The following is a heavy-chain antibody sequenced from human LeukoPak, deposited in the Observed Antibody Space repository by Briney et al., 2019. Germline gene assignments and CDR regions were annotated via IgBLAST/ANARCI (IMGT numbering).Heavy chain of an antibody. D-gene: IGHD3-9*01. Sequence: SETLSLTCTVSGGSISSYYWSWIRQPPGKGLEWIGYIYYSGSTNYNPSLKSRVTISVDTSKNQFSLKLSSVTAADTAVYYCARDGSYYDILTGYRRGNWFDPWGQGTLVTVSS. CDR1: GGSISSYY. CDR3: ARDGSYYDILTGYRRGNWFDP. J-gene: IGHJ5*02. V-gene: IGHV4-59*01. CDR2: IYYSGST.